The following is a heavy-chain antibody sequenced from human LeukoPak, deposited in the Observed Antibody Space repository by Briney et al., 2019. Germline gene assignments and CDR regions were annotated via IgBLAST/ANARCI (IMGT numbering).Heavy chain of an antibody. Sequence: GGSLRLSCAASEFTFSSYWMHWVRQAPGKGLVWVSRINSDGSRTTYADSVKGRFTISRDNAKNTLHLQMNSLRAEDTAVYYCARDVQAGPGYWGQGTLVTVSS. D-gene: IGHD6-19*01. CDR1: EFTFSSYW. CDR2: INSDGSRT. J-gene: IGHJ4*02. CDR3: ARDVQAGPGY. V-gene: IGHV3-74*01.